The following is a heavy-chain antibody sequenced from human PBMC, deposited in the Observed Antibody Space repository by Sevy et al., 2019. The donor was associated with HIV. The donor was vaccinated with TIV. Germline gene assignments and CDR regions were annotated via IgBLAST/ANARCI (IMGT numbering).Heavy chain of an antibody. V-gene: IGHV3-49*04. Sequence: GGSLRLSCVASGFAFRSRAMSWVRQAPGKGLEWVGFIRSKAYGGTTEYAASVKGRFTISRDDSKSIAYLQMNSLKTEDTAVYYCTRGAVAGIGRGAYYFDYWGQGTLVTVSS. CDR2: IRSKAYGGTT. CDR1: GFAFRSRA. D-gene: IGHD6-19*01. CDR3: TRGAVAGIGRGAYYFDY. J-gene: IGHJ4*02.